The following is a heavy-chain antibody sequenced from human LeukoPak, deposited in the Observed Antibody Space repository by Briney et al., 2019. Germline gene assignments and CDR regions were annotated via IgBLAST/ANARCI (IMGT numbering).Heavy chain of an antibody. D-gene: IGHD1-26*01. V-gene: IGHV1-8*02. CDR1: GYTFTSYG. Sequence: ASVKVSCKASGYTFTSYGISWVRQATGQGLEWMGWMNPNSGNTGYAQKFQGRVTMTRNTSISTAYMELSSLRSEDTAVYYCARVGGSGSPSPIDYWGQGTLATVSS. CDR3: ARVGGSGSPSPIDY. J-gene: IGHJ4*02. CDR2: MNPNSGNT.